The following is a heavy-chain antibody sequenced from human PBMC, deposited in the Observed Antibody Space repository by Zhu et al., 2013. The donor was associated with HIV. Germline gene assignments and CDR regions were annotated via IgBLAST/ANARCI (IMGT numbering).Heavy chain of an antibody. CDR2: ISGYNGNT. CDR3: ARMDKGSCTETTCPDWFDP. Sequence: QVRLVQSGLEVKKPGASVKVSCRASGYMFGNYGISWVRQAAGQGLEWMGWISGYNGNTNYAQKLQGRVTMTTDTSTSTAYMELSSLRSDDTAVYYCARMDKGSCTETTCPDWFDPWGQGTLVTVSS. V-gene: IGHV1-18*01. CDR1: GYMFGNYG. J-gene: IGHJ5*02. D-gene: IGHD2-8*02.